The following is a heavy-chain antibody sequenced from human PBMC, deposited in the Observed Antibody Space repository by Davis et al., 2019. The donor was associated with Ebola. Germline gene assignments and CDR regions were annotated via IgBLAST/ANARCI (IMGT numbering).Heavy chain of an antibody. V-gene: IGHV4-4*02. CDR1: GGSISSSNW. D-gene: IGHD6-25*01. CDR2: IYHSGST. Sequence: MPSETLSLTCAVSGGSISSSNWWRWVRQPPGKGLEWIGEIYHSGSTNYNPSLKSRVTISVDRSKNQFSLKLSSVTAADTAVYYCARRKQRLAEPYYYYYYGMDVWGQGTTVTVSS. J-gene: IGHJ6*02. CDR3: ARRKQRLAEPYYYYYYGMDV.